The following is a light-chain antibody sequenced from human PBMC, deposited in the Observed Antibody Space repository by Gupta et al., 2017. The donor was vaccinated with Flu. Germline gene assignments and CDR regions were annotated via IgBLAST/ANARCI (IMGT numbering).Light chain of an antibody. Sequence: DIQMTQSPSTLSASVGDRVAITCRASQSISNWLAWYQQKPGKAPKLLIYKASTVESGVLSRFSGSGSVTEFTLTISSLQPDDFATYSCQQENNYFTTFGQGTKVEIK. V-gene: IGKV1-5*03. CDR2: KAS. CDR3: QQENNYFTT. CDR1: QSISNW. J-gene: IGKJ1*01.